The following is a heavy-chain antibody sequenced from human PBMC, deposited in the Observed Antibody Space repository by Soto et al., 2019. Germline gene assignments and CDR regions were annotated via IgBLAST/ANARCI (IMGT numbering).Heavy chain of an antibody. CDR2: INAGNGNT. CDR3: AREREIAVAGIYYFDY. CDR1: GYTFTSYA. Sequence: ASVKVSCKASGYTFTSYAMHWVRQAPGQRLEWMGWINAGNGNTKYSQKFQGRVTITRDTSASTAYMELSSLRSEDAAVYYCAREREIAVAGIYYFDYWGQGTLVTVSS. D-gene: IGHD6-19*01. J-gene: IGHJ4*02. V-gene: IGHV1-3*01.